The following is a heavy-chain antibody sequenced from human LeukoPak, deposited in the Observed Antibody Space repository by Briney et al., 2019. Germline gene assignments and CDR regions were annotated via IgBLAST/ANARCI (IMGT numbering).Heavy chain of an antibody. CDR2: INSDGSST. D-gene: IGHD6-19*01. CDR3: ARDNKISHSSGWYPGTDY. Sequence: PGGSLRLSCAASGFTFSSYWMHWVRQAPGKGLVWVSRINSDGSSTSYADSVKGRFTISRDNAKNTLYLQMNSLRAEDTAAYYCARDNKISHSSGWYPGTDYWGQGTLVTVSS. CDR1: GFTFSSYW. V-gene: IGHV3-74*01. J-gene: IGHJ4*02.